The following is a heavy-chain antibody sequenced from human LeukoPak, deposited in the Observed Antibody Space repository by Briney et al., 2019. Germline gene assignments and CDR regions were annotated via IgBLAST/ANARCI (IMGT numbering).Heavy chain of an antibody. CDR3: ARALGRVTTRFDY. J-gene: IGHJ4*02. CDR1: GYTFTGHY. CDR2: INPNSGGT. V-gene: IGHV1-2*02. Sequence: ASVKVSCKASGYTFTGHYMHWVRQAPGQGLEWMGWINPNSGGTNYAQKFQGRVTMTRDTSISTAYVELSRLRSDDTAVYYCARALGRVTTRFDYWGQGTLVTVSS. D-gene: IGHD4-17*01.